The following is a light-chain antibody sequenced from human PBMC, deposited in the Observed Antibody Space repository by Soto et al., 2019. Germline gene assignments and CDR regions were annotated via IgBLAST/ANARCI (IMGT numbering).Light chain of an antibody. J-gene: IGKJ1*01. V-gene: IGKV4-1*01. CDR1: QSVLYSSNNKNY. CDR2: WAS. Sequence: DIVMTQSPDSLAVSLGERATINCKSSQSVLYSSNNKNYLAWYQQKPGQSPKLLIYWASIRESGVPDRFSGSGSGTDFTLTIISLQAEDVAVYYCHPYYTAPWEFGKGTEVEIK. CDR3: HPYYTAPWE.